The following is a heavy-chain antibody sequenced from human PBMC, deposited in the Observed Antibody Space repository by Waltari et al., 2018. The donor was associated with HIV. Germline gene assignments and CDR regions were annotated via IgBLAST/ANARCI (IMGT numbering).Heavy chain of an antibody. CDR2: IRSKAYGGTT. CDR3: TRDGLYYDFWSGYPGY. J-gene: IGHJ4*02. CDR1: GFTFGDFV. Sequence: EVQLVESGGGLVQPGRSLRLSCTASGFTFGDFVMSWFRQVPGKGLEWVGFIRSKAYGGTTEYAASVKGRFTISRDDSKSIAYLQMNSLKTEDTAVYYCTRDGLYYDFWSGYPGYWGQGTLVTVSS. D-gene: IGHD3-3*01. V-gene: IGHV3-49*03.